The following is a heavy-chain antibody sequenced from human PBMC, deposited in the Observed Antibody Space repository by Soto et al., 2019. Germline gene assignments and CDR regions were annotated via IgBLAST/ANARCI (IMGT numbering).Heavy chain of an antibody. D-gene: IGHD3-9*01. Sequence: ASVKVSCKASGGTFSSYAISWVRQAPGQGLEWMGGIIPIFGTANYAQKFQGRATITADESTSTAYMELSSLRSEDTAVYYCARDPNYYDILTGYRMDVWGQGTTVTVSS. J-gene: IGHJ6*02. CDR1: GGTFSSYA. CDR2: IIPIFGTA. V-gene: IGHV1-69*13. CDR3: ARDPNYYDILTGYRMDV.